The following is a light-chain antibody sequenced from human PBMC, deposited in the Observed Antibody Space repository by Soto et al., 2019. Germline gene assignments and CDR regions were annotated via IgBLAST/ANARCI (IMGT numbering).Light chain of an antibody. CDR3: QQYGSPPYN. Sequence: EILLTQSPGTLSLSPGERATLSCRASQSVRNSYLAWYQQKPGQAPRLLIYGASGRATGIPDRFSGSGSGTDFTLTISRLEPEDFAVYYCQQYGSPPYNFGQGTKLE. CDR1: QSVRNSY. V-gene: IGKV3-20*01. J-gene: IGKJ2*01. CDR2: GAS.